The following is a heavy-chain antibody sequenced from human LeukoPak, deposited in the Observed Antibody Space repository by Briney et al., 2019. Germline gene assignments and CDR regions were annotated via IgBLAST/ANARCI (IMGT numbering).Heavy chain of an antibody. CDR2: ISSSSSFI. V-gene: IGHV3-21*01. Sequence: GGSLRLSCAASGCTFTNYKMNWVRQAPGKGLEWVSSISSSSSFIYYADSVKGRFTISRDNAKNSLNLQMKSLRAEDTAVYYCARDSNLWGAAAAPGWFDPWGQGTLVTVSS. CDR3: ARDSNLWGAAAAPGWFDP. J-gene: IGHJ5*02. CDR1: GCTFTNYK. D-gene: IGHD6-13*01.